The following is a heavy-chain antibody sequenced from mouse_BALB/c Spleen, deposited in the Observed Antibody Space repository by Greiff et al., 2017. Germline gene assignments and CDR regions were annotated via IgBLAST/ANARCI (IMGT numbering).Heavy chain of an antibody. D-gene: IGHD2-2*01. Sequence: VQLQQSAAELARPGASVKMSCKASGYTFTSYTMHWVKQRPGQGLEWIGYINPSSGYTEYNQKFKDKTTLTADKSSSTAYMQLSSLTSEDSAVYYCARSGLWFFPLDYWGQGTSVTVSS. J-gene: IGHJ4*01. CDR2: INPSSGYT. V-gene: IGHV1-4*02. CDR3: ARSGLWFFPLDY. CDR1: GYTFTSYT.